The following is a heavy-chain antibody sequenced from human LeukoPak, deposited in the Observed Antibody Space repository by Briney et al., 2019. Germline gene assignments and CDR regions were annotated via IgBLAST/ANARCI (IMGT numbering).Heavy chain of an antibody. J-gene: IGHJ3*02. D-gene: IGHD3-3*01. V-gene: IGHV4-61*01. Sequence: WETLSLTCTVSGGSISSSSYYWGWIRQPPGKGLEWIGYIYYSGSTNYNPSLKSRVTISVDTSENQYSLKLSSVTAADTAVYYCARDRRSLFEWQQAFDAFDIWGQGTMVTVSS. CDR1: GGSISSSSYY. CDR3: ARDRRSLFEWQQAFDAFDI. CDR2: IYYSGST.